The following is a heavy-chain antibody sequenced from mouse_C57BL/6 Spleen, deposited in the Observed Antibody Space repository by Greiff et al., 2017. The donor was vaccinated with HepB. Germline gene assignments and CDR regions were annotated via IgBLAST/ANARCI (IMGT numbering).Heavy chain of an antibody. J-gene: IGHJ1*03. Sequence: EVQLQQSGAELVRPGASVKLSCTASGFNIKDDYMHWVKQRPEQGLEWIGWIDPENGDTEYASKFQGKATITADTSSNTAYLQLSSLTSEDTAVYYWTTQGSWYFDVWGTGTTVTVSS. CDR1: GFNIKDDY. CDR3: TTQGSWYFDV. D-gene: IGHD1-1*01. V-gene: IGHV14-4*01. CDR2: IDPENGDT.